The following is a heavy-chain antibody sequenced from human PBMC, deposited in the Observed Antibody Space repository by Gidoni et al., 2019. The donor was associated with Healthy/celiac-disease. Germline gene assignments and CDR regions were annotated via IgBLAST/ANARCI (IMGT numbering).Heavy chain of an antibody. J-gene: IGHJ5*02. CDR2: IYYSGST. CDR3: AYGITGTHRWFDP. CDR1: GGSISSSSYY. V-gene: IGHV4-39*01. D-gene: IGHD1-20*01. Sequence: QLQLQESGPGLVKPSETLSLTCTVSGGSISSSSYYWGWIRQPPGKGLEWIGSIYYSGSTYYNPSLKSRVTISVDTSKNQFSLKLSSVTAADTAMYYCAYGITGTHRWFDPWGQGTLVTVSS.